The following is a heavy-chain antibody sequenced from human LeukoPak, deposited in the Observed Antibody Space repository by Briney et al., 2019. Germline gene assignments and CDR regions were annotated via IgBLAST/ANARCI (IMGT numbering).Heavy chain of an antibody. CDR2: IYHSGST. D-gene: IGHD5-18*01. V-gene: IGHV4-38-2*02. CDR1: GYSISSGYY. Sequence: SETLSLTCTVSGYSISSGYYWGWIRQPPGKWLEWIGSIYHSGSTYYNPSLKSRVTISVDTSKNQFSLKLSSVTAADTAVYYCARAESAQLCDYWGQGTLVTVSS. CDR3: ARAESAQLCDY. J-gene: IGHJ4*02.